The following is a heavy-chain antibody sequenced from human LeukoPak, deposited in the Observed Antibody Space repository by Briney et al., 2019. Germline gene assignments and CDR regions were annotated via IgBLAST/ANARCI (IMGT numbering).Heavy chain of an antibody. CDR3: ASSVGYSYVDAFDI. Sequence: SVKVSCKASGGTFSSYAISWVRQAPGQGLEWMGGIIPIFGTANYAQKFQGRVTITADESASTAYMELSSLRSEDAAVYYCASSVGYSYVDAFDIWGQGTMVTVSS. J-gene: IGHJ3*02. D-gene: IGHD5-18*01. CDR1: GGTFSSYA. V-gene: IGHV1-69*01. CDR2: IIPIFGTA.